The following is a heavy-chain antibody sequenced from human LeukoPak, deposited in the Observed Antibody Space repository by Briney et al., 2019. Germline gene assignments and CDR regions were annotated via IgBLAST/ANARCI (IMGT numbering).Heavy chain of an antibody. V-gene: IGHV1-46*01. Sequence: ASVKVSCKASGYTFTSYYIHWVRQAPGQGPEWMGIINSIGGTTDYAQKFQGRVTMTRDTSTSTVYMELSSLTSDDTAVYYCARDYGKDFPDYWGQGTLVTVSS. CDR3: ARDYGKDFPDY. CDR2: INSIGGTT. D-gene: IGHD1-1*01. J-gene: IGHJ4*02. CDR1: GYTFTSYY.